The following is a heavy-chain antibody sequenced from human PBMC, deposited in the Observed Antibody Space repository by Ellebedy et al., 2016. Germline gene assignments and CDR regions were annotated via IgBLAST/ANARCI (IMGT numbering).Heavy chain of an antibody. V-gene: IGHV3-74*01. CDR2: INSDGSST. D-gene: IGHD3-10*01. J-gene: IGHJ4*02. CDR3: ARAGLYGSGSY. Sequence: GGSLRLSCAASGFTFSSYWMHWVRQAPGKGLVWVSRINSDGSSTSYADSVKGRFTISRDNAKNTLYLQMDSLRAEDTAVYYCARAGLYGSGSYWGQGTLVTVSS. CDR1: GFTFSSYW.